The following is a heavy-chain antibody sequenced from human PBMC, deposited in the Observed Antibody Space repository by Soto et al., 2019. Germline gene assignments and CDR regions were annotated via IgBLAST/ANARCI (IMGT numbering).Heavy chain of an antibody. CDR1: GGSISSGNYY. V-gene: IGHV4-39*01. J-gene: IGHJ3*02. D-gene: IGHD2-2*01. CDR2: IYSSGNT. Sequence: SETLSLTCTVSGGSISSGNYYWSWIRQHPGKGLEWIGYIYSSGNTYYNPSLKSRVTISVDTSKNQFSLKLSSVTAADTAVYYCARPASTVVPAALGAFDIWGQGTMVTVSS. CDR3: ARPASTVVPAALGAFDI.